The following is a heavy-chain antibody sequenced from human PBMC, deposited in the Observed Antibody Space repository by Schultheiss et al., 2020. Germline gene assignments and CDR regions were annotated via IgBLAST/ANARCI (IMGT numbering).Heavy chain of an antibody. Sequence: GGSLRLSCAASGFTFSSYWMSWVRQAPGKGLEWVANIKQDGSEKYYVDSVKGRFTISRDNAKNSLYLQMNSLRAEDTAVYYCARDLSATISTYYFDYWGQGTLVTVSS. CDR3: ARDLSATISTYYFDY. CDR2: IKQDGSEK. D-gene: IGHD5-12*01. V-gene: IGHV3-7*01. J-gene: IGHJ4*02. CDR1: GFTFSSYW.